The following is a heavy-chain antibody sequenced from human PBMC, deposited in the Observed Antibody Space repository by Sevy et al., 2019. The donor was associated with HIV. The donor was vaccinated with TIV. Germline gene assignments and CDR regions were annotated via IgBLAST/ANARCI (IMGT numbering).Heavy chain of an antibody. CDR1: GFTFSSYG. V-gene: IGHV3-30*03. J-gene: IGHJ4*02. Sequence: GGSLRLSCAASGFTFSSYGMHWVRQAPGKGLEWVAVMSYDGSNKYYADSVKGRFTISRDNSKNTLYLQMNSLRAEDTAVYYCATAMVRGVIMDYWGQGTLVTVSS. CDR3: ATAMVRGVIMDY. D-gene: IGHD3-10*01. CDR2: MSYDGSNK.